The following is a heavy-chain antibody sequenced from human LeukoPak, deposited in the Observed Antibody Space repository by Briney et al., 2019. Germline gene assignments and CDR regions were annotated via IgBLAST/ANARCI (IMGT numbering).Heavy chain of an antibody. CDR3: ARHRSGYYYGSGSYYKDNYFDY. CDR2: INHSGST. Sequence: SETLSLTCAVYGGSFSGYYWSWIRQPPGKGLEWIGEINHSGSTNYNPSLKSRVTISVDTSKNQFSLKLSSVTAADTAVYYCARHRSGYYYGSGSYYKDNYFDYWGQGTLVTVSS. V-gene: IGHV4-34*01. D-gene: IGHD3-10*01. J-gene: IGHJ4*02. CDR1: GGSFSGYY.